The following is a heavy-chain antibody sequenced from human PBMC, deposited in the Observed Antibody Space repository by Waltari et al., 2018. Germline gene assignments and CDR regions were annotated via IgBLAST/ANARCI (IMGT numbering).Heavy chain of an antibody. CDR1: GLTFTKNW. V-gene: IGHV5-51*01. CDR2: IYPGDSDI. CDR3: ARQTAAVDPFDY. Sequence: AEVKKPGESLKISCKVSGLTFTKNWIAWVRQMPGKGLEWVGMIYPGDSDIRYSPSLQGQVTISVDESINTAFLQWTSLKASDTAIYFCARQTAAVDPFDYWGQGTLVTVSS. D-gene: IGHD2-15*01. J-gene: IGHJ4*02.